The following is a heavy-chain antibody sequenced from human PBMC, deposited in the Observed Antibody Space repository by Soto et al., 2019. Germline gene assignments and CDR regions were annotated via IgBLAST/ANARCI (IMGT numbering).Heavy chain of an antibody. D-gene: IGHD3-10*01. CDR2: IGGSGATT. J-gene: IGHJ4*02. CDR1: GFSFSNYG. Sequence: PGGSLRLSCVASGFSFSNYGMTWVRQAPGMGLEWVSSIGGSGATTYYADSVKGRFTVSRDNSRDTLYLQMNSLRDEDTAVYYCAKLLGAGGDFHWGQGTLVTVSS. V-gene: IGHV3-23*01. CDR3: AKLLGAGGDFH.